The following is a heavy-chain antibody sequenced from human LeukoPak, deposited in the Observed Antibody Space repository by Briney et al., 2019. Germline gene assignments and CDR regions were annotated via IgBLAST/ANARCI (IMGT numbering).Heavy chain of an antibody. J-gene: IGHJ6*02. CDR1: GFTFSSYG. CDR2: IWYDGSIK. Sequence: GGSLRLSCAASGFTFSSYGMHWVRQAPGKGLEWVAVIWYDGSIKYYADSVKGRFTISRDNSKNTLYLQMNSLRAEDTAVYYCARDPAYGDYASNYYYYYGMDVWDQGTTVTVSS. V-gene: IGHV3-33*01. D-gene: IGHD4-17*01. CDR3: ARDPAYGDYASNYYYYYGMDV.